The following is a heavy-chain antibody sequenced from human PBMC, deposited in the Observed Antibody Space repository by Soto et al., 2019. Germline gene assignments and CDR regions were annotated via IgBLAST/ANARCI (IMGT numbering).Heavy chain of an antibody. CDR2: ISGRGGST. Sequence: HPGGSLRLSCAASGFTFSSYAMSWVRQAPGKGLEWVSAISGRGGSTYYADSVKGRFTISRDNSKNTLYLQMNSLRAKDTAVYYCAKLNPNYYDSSGYPWWGQGTQVTVSS. V-gene: IGHV3-23*01. CDR1: GFTFSSYA. D-gene: IGHD3-22*01. J-gene: IGHJ4*02. CDR3: AKLNPNYYDSSGYPW.